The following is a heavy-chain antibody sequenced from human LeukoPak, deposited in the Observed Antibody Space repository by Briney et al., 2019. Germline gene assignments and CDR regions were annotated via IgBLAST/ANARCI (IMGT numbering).Heavy chain of an antibody. D-gene: IGHD2/OR15-2a*01. CDR1: GFSFSSYS. CDR3: ARDYVYAFDY. Sequence: EGSLRLSCAATGFSFSSYSINWVRQAPGKGLEWVSYISGDGNAKHYTDSVKGRFTISRDNAKNALYLQMNSLRAEDTTVYFCARDYVYAFDYWGQGTLVTVSS. CDR2: ISGDGNAK. V-gene: IGHV3-48*01. J-gene: IGHJ4*02.